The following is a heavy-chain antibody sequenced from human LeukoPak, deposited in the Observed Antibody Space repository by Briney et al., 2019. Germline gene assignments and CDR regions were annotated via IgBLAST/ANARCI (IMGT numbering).Heavy chain of an antibody. CDR3: AKGDSGSYVRPADY. D-gene: IGHD1-26*01. CDR2: ISWNSGSI. Sequence: PGRSLRLSCAASGFTFDDYAMHWVRQAPGKGLEWVSGISWNSGSIGYADSVKGRFTISRDNAKNSLYLQMNSLSAEDTALYYCAKGDSGSYVRPADYWGQGTLVTVSS. V-gene: IGHV3-9*01. CDR1: GFTFDDYA. J-gene: IGHJ4*02.